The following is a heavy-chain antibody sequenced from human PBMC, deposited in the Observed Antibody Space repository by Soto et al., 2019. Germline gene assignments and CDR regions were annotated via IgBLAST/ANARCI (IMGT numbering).Heavy chain of an antibody. CDR1: GFTFSSYA. CDR3: AKDLVVRGVIIRVHWFDP. Sequence: EVQLLESGGGLVQPGGSLRLSCAASGFTFSSYAMSWVRQAPGKGLEWVSAISGSGGSTYYADSVRGRFTISRDNSKNTLYLQINSLRAEDTAVYYCAKDLVVRGVIIRVHWFDPWGQGTLVTVSS. CDR2: ISGSGGST. D-gene: IGHD3-10*01. J-gene: IGHJ5*02. V-gene: IGHV3-23*01.